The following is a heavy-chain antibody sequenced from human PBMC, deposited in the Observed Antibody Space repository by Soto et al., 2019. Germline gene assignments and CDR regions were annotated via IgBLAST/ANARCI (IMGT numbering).Heavy chain of an antibody. V-gene: IGHV3-33*01. CDR1: GFTFSSYG. CDR2: IWYDGSNK. J-gene: IGHJ4*02. Sequence: QVQLVESGGGVVQPGRSLRLSCAASGFTFSSYGMHWVRQAPGKGLEWVAVIWYDGSNKYYADSVKGRFTISRDSSKNTLYLQMNSLRAEDTAVYYCARDPYDSSGYYFDYWGQGTLVTVSS. D-gene: IGHD3-22*01. CDR3: ARDPYDSSGYYFDY.